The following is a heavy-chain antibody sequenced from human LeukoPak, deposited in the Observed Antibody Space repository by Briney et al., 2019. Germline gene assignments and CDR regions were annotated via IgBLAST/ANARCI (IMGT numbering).Heavy chain of an antibody. CDR3: ARDSGTTGEVKFDP. V-gene: IGHV4-59*02. J-gene: IGHJ5*02. Sequence: SETLSLTCTISGGSVSNYYWSWIRQSPGKGLEWIGYIYQTGSTSYSPSLKSRVTISADTSQNQCSLKLSSVTAADTAVYYCARDSGTTGEVKFDPWGQGTLVTVSS. CDR2: IYQTGST. D-gene: IGHD3-10*01. CDR1: GGSVSNYY.